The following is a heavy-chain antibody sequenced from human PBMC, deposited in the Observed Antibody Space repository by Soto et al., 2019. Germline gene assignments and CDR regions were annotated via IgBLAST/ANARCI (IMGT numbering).Heavy chain of an antibody. V-gene: IGHV1-2*06. CDR2: INPDSGDT. D-gene: IGHD1-26*01. Sequence: GXSAQVTLKAYLDTVTGFYMHWVRQATKKGLEWMGRINPDSGDTDHAEKFQGRVTMTRDTSISTAYMELTRLTSDDTAVYHCAISVGDPDPHRAFDYSGQGTQVTV. J-gene: IGHJ4*02. CDR1: LDTVTGFY. CDR3: AISVGDPDPHRAFDY.